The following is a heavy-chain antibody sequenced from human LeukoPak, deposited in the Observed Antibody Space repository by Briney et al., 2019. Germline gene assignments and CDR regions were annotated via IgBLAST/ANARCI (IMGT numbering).Heavy chain of an antibody. CDR1: GFTFDDFA. V-gene: IGHV3-53*01. CDR3: ASSVWSLLSRARRKYYFDY. D-gene: IGHD1-14*01. J-gene: IGHJ4*02. CDR2: IYSGGST. Sequence: GGSLRLSCAASGFTFDDFAMHWVRQAPGKGLEWVSVIYSGGSTYYADSVKGRFTISRDNSKNTLYLQMNSLRAEDTAVYYCASSVWSLLSRARRKYYFDYWGQGTLVTVSS.